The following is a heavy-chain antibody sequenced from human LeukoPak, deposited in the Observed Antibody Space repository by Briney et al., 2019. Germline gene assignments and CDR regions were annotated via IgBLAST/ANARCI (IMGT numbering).Heavy chain of an antibody. CDR2: ISSSGSTI. D-gene: IGHD5-12*01. CDR1: GFTFSDYY. Sequence: GGSLRLSCAASGFTFSDYYMGWIRQAPGKGLEWVSYISSSGSTIYYADSVKGRFTISRDNAKNSLYLQMNSLRAEDTAVYYCARSGYDSPYYGMDVWGQGTTVTVSS. J-gene: IGHJ6*02. CDR3: ARSGYDSPYYGMDV. V-gene: IGHV3-11*01.